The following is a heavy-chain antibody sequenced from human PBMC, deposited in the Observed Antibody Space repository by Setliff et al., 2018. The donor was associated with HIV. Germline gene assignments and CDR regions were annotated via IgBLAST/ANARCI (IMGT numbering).Heavy chain of an antibody. CDR2: IHDNGKA. D-gene: IGHD1-26*01. CDR1: GDYISSDDYY. J-gene: IGHJ5*02. Sequence: SETLSLTCTVSGDYISSDDYYWGWIRQAPGKGLEWMGFIHDNGKAFYDTALKSRLTMYADTSRTQFYLNLRSVTASDTTVYYCVRYRSKIDWFDPWGQGILVTVSS. CDR3: VRYRSKIDWFDP. V-gene: IGHV4-39*01.